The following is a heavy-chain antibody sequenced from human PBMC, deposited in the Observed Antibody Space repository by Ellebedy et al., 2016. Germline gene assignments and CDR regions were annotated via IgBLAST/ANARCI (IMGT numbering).Heavy chain of an antibody. Sequence: ASVKVSCKASGYIFTSYGISWVRQAPGQGLEWVGGIIPIFGTANYAQKFQGRVTITADESTSTAYMELSSLRSEDTAVYYCARVDYTPRYFYYGMDVWGQGTTVTVSS. CDR3: ARVDYTPRYFYYGMDV. CDR1: GYIFTSYG. J-gene: IGHJ6*02. CDR2: IIPIFGTA. D-gene: IGHD4-11*01. V-gene: IGHV1-69*13.